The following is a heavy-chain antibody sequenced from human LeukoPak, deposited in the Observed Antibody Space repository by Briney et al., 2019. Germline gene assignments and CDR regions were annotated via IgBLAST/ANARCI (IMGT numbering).Heavy chain of an antibody. V-gene: IGHV5-51*01. CDR2: IYPGDSRT. Sequence: PGESLKISCQGSGYSFIDYWIGWVRQMPGKGLEWMAVIYPGDSRTRYNPSFQGQVTISADKSINTAYLEWNSLKASDTALYYCACRMFASNWFQPWGQGTLVTVS. CDR3: ACRMFASNWFQP. J-gene: IGHJ5*02. CDR1: GYSFIDYW. D-gene: IGHD3-10*02.